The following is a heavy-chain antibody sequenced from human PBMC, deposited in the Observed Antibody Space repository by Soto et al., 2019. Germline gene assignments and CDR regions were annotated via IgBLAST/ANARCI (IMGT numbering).Heavy chain of an antibody. CDR3: ARVAVYGDYSMADAFDI. J-gene: IGHJ3*02. Sequence: QVQLQESGPGLVKPSGTLSLTCAVSGGSISSSNWWSWVRQPPGKGLEWIGEIYHSGSTNYNPSLKSRVTRSVDKSKNQFSLKLSSVTAADTAVYYCARVAVYGDYSMADAFDIWGQGTMVTVSS. V-gene: IGHV4-4*02. D-gene: IGHD4-17*01. CDR2: IYHSGST. CDR1: GGSISSSNW.